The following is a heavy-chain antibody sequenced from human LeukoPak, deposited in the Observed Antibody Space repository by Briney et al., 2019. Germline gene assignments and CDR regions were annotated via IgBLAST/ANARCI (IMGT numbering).Heavy chain of an antibody. CDR3: ARAGHRRYYYDGGYDY. D-gene: IGHD3-22*01. CDR2: MNPNNGNT. V-gene: IGHV1-8*01. J-gene: IGHJ4*02. Sequence: ASVKVSCKASGYTFTSYDINWVRQATGQGLEWMGWMNPNNGNTGYGQQFQGRVTMTRDTSIDTAYMELRILRSDDTAIYYCARAGHRRYYYDGGYDYWGQGTLVTVSS. CDR1: GYTFTSYD.